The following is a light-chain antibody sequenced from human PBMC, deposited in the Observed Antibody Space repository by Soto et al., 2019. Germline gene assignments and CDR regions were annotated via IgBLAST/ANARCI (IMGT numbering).Light chain of an antibody. CDR1: QSLLHSNGYNY. J-gene: IGKJ3*01. V-gene: IGKV2-28*01. CDR3: MQALETPLT. Sequence: DIGITHSPLSLPVTPGEPASMSCRSNQSLLHSNGYNYLDWYLQKPGQSPRLLIYLGFDRASGVPVRFSGSGSGTDFTLTISRVEAEDVGVYFCMQALETPLTFGPGTKVDIK. CDR2: LGF.